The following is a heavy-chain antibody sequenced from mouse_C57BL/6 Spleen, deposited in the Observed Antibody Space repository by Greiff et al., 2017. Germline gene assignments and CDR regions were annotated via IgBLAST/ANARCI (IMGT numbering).Heavy chain of an antibody. CDR2: ISSGSSTI. J-gene: IGHJ3*01. CDR1: GFTFSDYG. Sequence: EVQLVESGGGLVKPGGSLKLSCAASGFTFSDYGMHWVRQAPEKGLEWVAYISSGSSTIYYADTVTGRFTISRDNAKNTLFLQMTSLRSEDTAMYYCAQSYSNAFAYWGQGALVTVAA. CDR3: AQSYSNAFAY. V-gene: IGHV5-17*01. D-gene: IGHD2-5*01.